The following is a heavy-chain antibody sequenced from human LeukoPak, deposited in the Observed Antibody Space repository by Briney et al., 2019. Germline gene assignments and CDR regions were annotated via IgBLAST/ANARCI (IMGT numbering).Heavy chain of an antibody. J-gene: IGHJ4*02. CDR3: AKGLLGELAAGAFDY. V-gene: IGHV3-48*01. CDR2: ISSSSSTI. Sequence: GGSLRLSCAASGFTFSSYSMNWVRQAPGKGLEWVSYISSSSSTIYYADSVKGRFTISRDNAKNSLYLQTNSLRAEDTALYYRAKGLLGELAAGAFDYWGQGTLVTVSS. CDR1: GFTFSSYS. D-gene: IGHD3-10*01.